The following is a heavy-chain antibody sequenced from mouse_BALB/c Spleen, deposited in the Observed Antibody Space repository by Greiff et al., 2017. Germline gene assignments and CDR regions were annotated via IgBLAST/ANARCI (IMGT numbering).Heavy chain of an antibody. Sequence: QVQLQQSGPELVKPGASVKMSCKASGYTFTSYYIHWVKQRPGQGLEWIGWIYPGDGSTKYNEKFKGKTTLTADKSSSPAYMLLSSLTSEDSAIYVCARNDYVDYWGQGTTLTVSS. CDR3: ARNDYVDY. V-gene: IGHV1S56*01. CDR2: IYPGDGST. CDR1: GYTFTSYY. D-gene: IGHD2-4*01. J-gene: IGHJ2*01.